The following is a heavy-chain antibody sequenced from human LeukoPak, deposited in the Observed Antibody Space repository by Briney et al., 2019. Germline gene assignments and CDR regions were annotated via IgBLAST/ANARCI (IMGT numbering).Heavy chain of an antibody. CDR2: ISWNSGSI. D-gene: IGHD6-19*01. V-gene: IGHV3-9*01. CDR1: GFTFSSYS. CDR3: AKDRSSGWSHIDY. Sequence: SLRLSCAASGFTFSSYSMNWVRQAPGKGLEWVSGISWNSGSIGYADSVKGRFTISRDNAKNSLYLQMNSLRAEDTALYYCAKDRSSGWSHIDYWGQGTLVTVSS. J-gene: IGHJ4*02.